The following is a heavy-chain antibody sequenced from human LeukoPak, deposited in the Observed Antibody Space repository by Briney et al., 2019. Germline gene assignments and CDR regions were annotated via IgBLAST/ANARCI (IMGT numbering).Heavy chain of an antibody. CDR2: IRYDGSNK. V-gene: IGHV3-30*02. J-gene: IGHJ4*02. CDR1: GFTFSSYG. Sequence: RGSLRLSCAASGFTFSSYGMHWVRQAPGKGLEWVAFIRYDGSNKYYADSVKGRSTISRDNSKNTLYLQMDGLRVEDTAIYYCARDLGAVAGTPIDYWGQGILVTVSS. D-gene: IGHD6-19*01. CDR3: ARDLGAVAGTPIDY.